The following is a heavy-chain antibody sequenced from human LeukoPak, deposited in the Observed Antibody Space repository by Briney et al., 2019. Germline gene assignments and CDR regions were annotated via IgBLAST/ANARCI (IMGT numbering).Heavy chain of an antibody. CDR2: ISSSSSYI. V-gene: IGHV3-21*01. CDR3: ARVGATRMPRIAGFDY. J-gene: IGHJ4*02. CDR1: GFTFSSYS. D-gene: IGHD1-26*01. Sequence: GGSLRLSCAASGFTFSSYSMNWVRQAPGKGLEWVSSISSSSSYIYYADSVEGRFTISRDNAKNSLYLQMNSLRAEDTAVYYCARVGATRMPRIAGFDYWGQGTLVTVSS.